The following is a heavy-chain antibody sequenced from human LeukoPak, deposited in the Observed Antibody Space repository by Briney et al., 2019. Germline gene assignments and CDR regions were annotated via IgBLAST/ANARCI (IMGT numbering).Heavy chain of an antibody. J-gene: IGHJ4*02. CDR1: GGPIDRHY. V-gene: IGHV4-59*11. D-gene: IGHD6-13*01. Sequence: SETLSLTCTVSGGPIDRHYWSWIRQPPGKGLEWIGYVFYPGSTNYNPSLKGRVTMSLDTSRDQFSLRLTSVTAADTAIYYCASRPAGSTWYGVFDYWSLGTLVTVSS. CDR2: VFYPGST. CDR3: ASRPAGSTWYGVFDY.